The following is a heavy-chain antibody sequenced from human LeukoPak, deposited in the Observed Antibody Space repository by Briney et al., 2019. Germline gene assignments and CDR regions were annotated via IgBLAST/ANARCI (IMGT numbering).Heavy chain of an antibody. V-gene: IGHV3-30*02. CDR3: ARDLGIFGDFDY. J-gene: IGHJ4*02. CDR1: GFSFSNFG. D-gene: IGHD3-3*01. CDR2: IRHDGSNE. Sequence: RGGSLRLSCTTSGFSFSNFGMHWVRQAPDKGLGWLAFIRHDGSNEYSADSVKGRFTISRDNSRSTLFLQMDNLRSEDTAIYYCARDLGIFGDFDYWGQGTLVIVSS.